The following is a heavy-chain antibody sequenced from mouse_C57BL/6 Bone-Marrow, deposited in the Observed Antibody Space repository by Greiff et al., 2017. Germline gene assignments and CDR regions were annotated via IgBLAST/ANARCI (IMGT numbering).Heavy chain of an antibody. V-gene: IGHV1-7*01. CDR2: INPSSGYT. D-gene: IGHD2-3*01. CDR3: ARSRWLLLWFAY. CDR1: GYTFTSYW. J-gene: IGHJ3*01. Sequence: QVQLQQSGAELAKPGASVKLSCKASGYTFTSYWMHWVKQRTGQGLEWIGYINPSSGYTKYNQKFKDKATLTADKSSSTPYMQLSSLTYEDSAVYYCARSRWLLLWFAYWGQGTLVTVSA.